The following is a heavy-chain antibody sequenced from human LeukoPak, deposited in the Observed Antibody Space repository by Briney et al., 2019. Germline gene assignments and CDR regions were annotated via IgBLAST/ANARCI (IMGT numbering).Heavy chain of an antibody. CDR2: IKQDGSEK. J-gene: IGHJ3*02. CDR1: GFTFNTSG. Sequence: GGSLRLSCAASGFTFNTSGMHWVRQAPGKGLEWVVNIKQDGSEKYYVDSGKGRFTISRDNAKNSLYLQMNSLRAEDTAMYYCARVFIDGYNFGDAFDIWGQGTMVTVSS. V-gene: IGHV3-7*01. D-gene: IGHD5-24*01. CDR3: ARVFIDGYNFGDAFDI.